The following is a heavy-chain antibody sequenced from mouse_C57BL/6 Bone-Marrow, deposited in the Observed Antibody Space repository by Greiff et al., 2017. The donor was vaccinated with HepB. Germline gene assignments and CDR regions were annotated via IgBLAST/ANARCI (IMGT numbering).Heavy chain of an antibody. CDR2: IYPRSGNT. Sequence: QVQLKQSGAELARPGASVKLSCKASGYTFTSYGISWVKQRTGQGLEWIGEIYPRSGNTYYNEKFKGKATLTADKASSTAYIELRSLTSEDSAVYFCARLSAWFAYWGQGTLVTVSA. J-gene: IGHJ3*01. V-gene: IGHV1-81*01. CDR3: ARLSAWFAY. CDR1: GYTFTSYG.